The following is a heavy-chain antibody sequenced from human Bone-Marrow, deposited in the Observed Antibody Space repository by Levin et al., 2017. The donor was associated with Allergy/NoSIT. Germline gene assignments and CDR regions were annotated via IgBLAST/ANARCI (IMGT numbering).Heavy chain of an antibody. CDR2: IIANSGVT. CDR1: GNTFTAFY. CDR3: ARDGGKWNMDV. J-gene: IGHJ6*03. V-gene: IGHV1-2*06. D-gene: IGHD3-16*01. Sequence: ASVKVSCKLSGNTFTAFYFHWVRQAPGQGLEWMGRIIANSGVTHYAQKFQGRVTMTRDTSMSTVYMELSSLRSDDTAVYYCARDGGKWNMDVWAKGTAVTVSS.